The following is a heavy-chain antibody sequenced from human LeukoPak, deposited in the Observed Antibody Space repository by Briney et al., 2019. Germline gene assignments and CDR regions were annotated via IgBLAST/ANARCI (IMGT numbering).Heavy chain of an antibody. J-gene: IGHJ4*02. V-gene: IGHV1-2*02. CDR1: GYTFTGYY. CDR3: ARTQLMPRWRQLLRDY. CDR2: INPNSGGT. Sequence: ASVKVSCTASGYTFTGYYMHWVRQAPGQGLEWMGWINPNSGGTNYAQKFQGRVTMTRYTSISTAYMELSRLRSDDTAVYYCARTQLMPRWRQLLRDYWGQGTLVTVSS. D-gene: IGHD5-24*01.